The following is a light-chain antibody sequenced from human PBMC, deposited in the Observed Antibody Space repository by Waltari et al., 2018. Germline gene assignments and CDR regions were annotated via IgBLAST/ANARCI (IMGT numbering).Light chain of an antibody. CDR2: SNN. CDR1: SANIESNY. V-gene: IGLV1-47*02. Sequence: QSVLTQPPSASETPGQMVTISCSGSSANIESNYVYWYQQIPGTAPKLLIYSNNGRPSGVPDRFSGSKSGTSASLAISGLRSEDEADYFCAAWDDSLSGPVFGGGTKLTVL. J-gene: IGLJ2*01. CDR3: AAWDDSLSGPV.